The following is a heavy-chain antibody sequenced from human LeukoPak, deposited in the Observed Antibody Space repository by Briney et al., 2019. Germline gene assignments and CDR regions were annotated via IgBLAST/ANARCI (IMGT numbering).Heavy chain of an antibody. D-gene: IGHD4-23*01. J-gene: IGHJ4*02. CDR2: IYSSGTT. V-gene: IGHV3-53*01. CDR1: GFTVSSNY. Sequence: GGSLRLSCAASGFTVSSNYMTWVRQAPGKGLEWVSSIYSSGTTYYADSVKGRFTISRDNSKNTLYLQMNSLRAEDTAVYYCAKDQYGGNPQYYFDYWGQGTLVTVSS. CDR3: AKDQYGGNPQYYFDY.